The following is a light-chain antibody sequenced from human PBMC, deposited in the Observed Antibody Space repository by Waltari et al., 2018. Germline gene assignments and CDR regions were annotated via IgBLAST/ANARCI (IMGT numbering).Light chain of an antibody. CDR1: SSDVGSYNL. J-gene: IGLJ2*01. CDR3: CSYAGSSTFV. Sequence: QSALTQPASVSGSPGQSITISCTGTSSDVGSYNLVSGYQQHPGKAPKLMIYEGSKRPSGVSNRCAGSKSGNTASLTISVLQAEDEADYYCCSYAGSSTFVFGGGTKLTVL. CDR2: EGS. V-gene: IGLV2-23*03.